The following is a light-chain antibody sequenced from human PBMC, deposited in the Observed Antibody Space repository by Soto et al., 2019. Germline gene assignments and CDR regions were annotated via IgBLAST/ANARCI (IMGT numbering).Light chain of an antibody. V-gene: IGLV2-14*01. CDR3: SSYTSSSTLYV. CDR1: SSDVGGYNY. CDR2: EVS. Sequence: QSALTQPVSVSGSPGQSITISCTGTSSDVGGYNYVSWYQQHPGKAPKLMIYEVSNRPSGVSNRFSGSKSGSTASLTISGLQAEDEADYYCSSYTSSSTLYVFGTGTKATVL. J-gene: IGLJ1*01.